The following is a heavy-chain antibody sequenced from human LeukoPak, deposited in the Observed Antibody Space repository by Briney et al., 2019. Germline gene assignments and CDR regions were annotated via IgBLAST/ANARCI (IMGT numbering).Heavy chain of an antibody. CDR2: IRSKAYGVTA. V-gene: IGHV3-49*03. CDR3: TRDRGAYNLYDY. D-gene: IGHD1-1*01. CDR1: GFTFGDYA. Sequence: GSLRLSCTASGFTFGDYAMSWIRQAPGKGLEWVGFIRSKAYGVTADYAASVKGRFTISRDDSKAIAYLQMNSLKTEDTAVYHCTRDRGAYNLYDYWGQGTLVTVSS. J-gene: IGHJ4*02.